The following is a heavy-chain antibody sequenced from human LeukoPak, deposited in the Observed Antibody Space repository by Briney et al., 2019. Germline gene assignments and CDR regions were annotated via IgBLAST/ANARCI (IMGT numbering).Heavy chain of an antibody. CDR1: GYTFTSYG. CDR3: ASPYYYDSSGLYRLDY. CDR2: INPGGGST. Sequence: ASVKVSCKASGYTFTSYGISWVRQAPGQGLEWMGIINPGGGSTTYAQKFQGRVTMTKDTSTSTVYMELSSLRSEDTAVYYCASPYYYDSSGLYRLDYWGQGTLVTVSS. V-gene: IGHV1-46*01. D-gene: IGHD3-22*01. J-gene: IGHJ4*02.